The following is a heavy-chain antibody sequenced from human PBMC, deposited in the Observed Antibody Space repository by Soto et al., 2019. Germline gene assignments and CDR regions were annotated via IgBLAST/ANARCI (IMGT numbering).Heavy chain of an antibody. Sequence: SETLSLTCTVSGVSISSYYWSWIRQPPGKGLEWIGDIYYSGSTNYNPSLKSRVTISVDTSKNQYSLKLSSVTAADTAVDDCARDIAPKVATMTGDAFDIWGQGTMVTVSS. CDR3: ARDIAPKVATMTGDAFDI. J-gene: IGHJ3*02. CDR2: IYYSGST. V-gene: IGHV4-59*01. CDR1: GVSISSYY. D-gene: IGHD5-12*01.